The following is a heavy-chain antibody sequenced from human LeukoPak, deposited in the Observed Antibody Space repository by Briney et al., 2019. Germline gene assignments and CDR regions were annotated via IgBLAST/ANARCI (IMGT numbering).Heavy chain of an antibody. D-gene: IGHD3-16*01. V-gene: IGHV3-33*01. CDR2: IWYDGSNK. J-gene: IGHJ4*02. Sequence: PGGSLRLSCAASGVTFSSYGMHWGREAPGEGLEWVAVIWYDGSNKYYADTVKGRFTISRDNSTNTLYLQMNSLRAEDTAVYYCARESRFAYFDYWGQGTLVTVSS. CDR1: GVTFSSYG. CDR3: ARESRFAYFDY.